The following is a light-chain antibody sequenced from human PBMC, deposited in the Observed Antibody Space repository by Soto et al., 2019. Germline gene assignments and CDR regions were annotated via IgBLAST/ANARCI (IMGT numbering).Light chain of an antibody. Sequence: DIQMTQSPSTLSASVGDRVTITCRASQSISNWLAWYQQKPGKAPKLLIYQASTLQSGVPSRLSGSGTGTDFTLTINNLQPDDVATYYCQPLRPFGQGTKVEIK. CDR1: QSISNW. CDR3: QPLRP. CDR2: QAS. J-gene: IGKJ1*01. V-gene: IGKV1-5*03.